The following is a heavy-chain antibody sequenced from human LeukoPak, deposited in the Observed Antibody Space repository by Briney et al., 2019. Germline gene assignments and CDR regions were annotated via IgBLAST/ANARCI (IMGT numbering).Heavy chain of an antibody. CDR3: ARDRGTIYFDY. CDR1: EFTFSSYE. V-gene: IGHV3-48*03. J-gene: IGHJ4*02. Sequence: GGSLRLSCAASEFTFSSYEMNWVRQAPGKGLEWVSYISSSGSTIYYADSVKGRFTISRDNAKNSLYLQMNSLRAEDTAVYYCARDRGTIYFDYWGQGTLVTVSS. D-gene: IGHD1-1*01. CDR2: ISSSGSTI.